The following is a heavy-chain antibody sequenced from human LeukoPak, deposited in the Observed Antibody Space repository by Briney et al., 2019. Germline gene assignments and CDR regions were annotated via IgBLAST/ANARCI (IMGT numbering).Heavy chain of an antibody. CDR3: AREDYYYYYMDV. J-gene: IGHJ6*03. CDR1: GGSISRYY. CDR2: IYTSGRT. Sequence: SETLSLTCTVSGGSISRYYWSWIRQPAGKGLEWIGRIYTSGRTNYNPSLKSRVTMSVDTSKNQFSLKLSSVTAADTAVYYCAREDYYYYYMDVWGKGTTVTVSS. V-gene: IGHV4-4*07.